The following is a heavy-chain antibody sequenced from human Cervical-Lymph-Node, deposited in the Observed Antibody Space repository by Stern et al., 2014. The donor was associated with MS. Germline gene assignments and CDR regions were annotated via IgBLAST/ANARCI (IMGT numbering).Heavy chain of an antibody. CDR2: IGWNSGNV. V-gene: IGHV3-9*01. CDR3: VKDVDSSIAVSFDY. CDR1: GFTFDDYA. J-gene: IGHJ4*02. D-gene: IGHD6-6*01. Sequence: EVQLVASGGGLVQPGRSLRLSCEASGFTFDDYAMHWVRQSPGKGLEWVAGIGWNSGNVAYAESVKGRFTISRDNAKRSLYLQMNSLRPEDTAFYYCVKDVDSSIAVSFDYWGQGSLVTVSS.